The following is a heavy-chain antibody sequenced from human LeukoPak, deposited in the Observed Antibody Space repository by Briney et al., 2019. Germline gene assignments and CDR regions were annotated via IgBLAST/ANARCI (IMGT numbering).Heavy chain of an antibody. Sequence: PGTSLRLSCAASGLAFSSYGMHWARQAPGKGLEWVALIPYDGSNKYYADSVKDRFTISRDNYKNTLYLQMNSLRPEDTAVYYCARDQGCTSTDCYSLFFHYWGQGTLVTVSS. CDR1: GLAFSSYG. V-gene: IGHV3-30*03. CDR3: ARDQGCTSTDCYSLFFHY. J-gene: IGHJ4*02. D-gene: IGHD2-2*01. CDR2: IPYDGSNK.